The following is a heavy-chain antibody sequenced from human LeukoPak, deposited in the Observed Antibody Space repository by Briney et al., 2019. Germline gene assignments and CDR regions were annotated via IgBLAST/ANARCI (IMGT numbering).Heavy chain of an antibody. J-gene: IGHJ4*02. CDR3: AREPRHLYCSSTSCYKHYFGY. D-gene: IGHD2-2*02. CDR2: INHSGST. Sequence: SETLSLTCAVYGGSFSGYYWSWIRQPPGKGLEWIGEINHSGSTNYNPSLKSRVTISVDTSKNQFSLKLSSVTAADTAVYYCAREPRHLYCSSTSCYKHYFGYWGQGTLVTVSS. V-gene: IGHV4-34*01. CDR1: GGSFSGYY.